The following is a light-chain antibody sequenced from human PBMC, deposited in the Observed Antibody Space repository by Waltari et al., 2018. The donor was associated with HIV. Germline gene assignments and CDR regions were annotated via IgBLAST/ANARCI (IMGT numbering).Light chain of an antibody. J-gene: IGKJ5*01. CDR3: MQGASWLT. CDR1: RSVLYDDGNTY. Sequence: DIVMTQSPLSLSVTLGQPASISCRSSRSVLYDDGNTYLTWFHQRPGQPPRRLIYKVSRRDSGVPDRFSGSGSDTDFALKITRVEAEGVGVYYCMQGASWLTFGQGTRLEIK. V-gene: IGKV2-30*01. CDR2: KVS.